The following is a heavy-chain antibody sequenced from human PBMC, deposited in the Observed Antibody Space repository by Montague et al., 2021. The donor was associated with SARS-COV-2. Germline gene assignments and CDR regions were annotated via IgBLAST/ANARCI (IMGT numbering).Heavy chain of an antibody. D-gene: IGHD3-10*01. J-gene: IGHJ6*02. V-gene: IGHV3-48*03. CDR2: ISSSGSTI. Sequence: SRRLSFSGSGFTFSSYEMNWVRQAPGKGLEWVSYISSSGSTICYADSVKGRFTISRDNAKNSLYLQMNSLRAEDTAVYYCARDLPLIIMVRGVTFGYYGMDVWGQGTTVTVSS. CDR1: GFTFSSYE. CDR3: ARDLPLIIMVRGVTFGYYGMDV.